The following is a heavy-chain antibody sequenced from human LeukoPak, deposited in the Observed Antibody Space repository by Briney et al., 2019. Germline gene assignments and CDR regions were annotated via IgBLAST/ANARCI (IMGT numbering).Heavy chain of an antibody. D-gene: IGHD6-19*01. V-gene: IGHV3-23*01. J-gene: IGHJ4*02. CDR1: GFTFSSYA. CDR2: ISGSGGST. Sequence: GGSLRLSCVASGFTFSSYAMSWVRQAPGKGLEWVSGISGSGGSTYYADSVRGRFTISRDNSKNTLFLQMNSLRAEDTAVYYCAKETYSSGWYPYFDYWGQGTLVTVSS. CDR3: AKETYSSGWYPYFDY.